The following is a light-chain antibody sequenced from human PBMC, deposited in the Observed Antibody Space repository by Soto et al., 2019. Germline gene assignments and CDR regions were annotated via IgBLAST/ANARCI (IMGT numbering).Light chain of an antibody. CDR2: DAS. J-gene: IGKJ1*01. CDR3: QQYNSSSDT. Sequence: DIQMTQSPSTLSGSVGDRATITCRASQTISSWLAWYQQQPGKAPKLLIYDASTLNSGVPSRFSGSGSGTDFTLTISSLQPEDFAMYYCQQYNSSSDTFGQGTKVEIK. V-gene: IGKV1-5*01. CDR1: QTISSW.